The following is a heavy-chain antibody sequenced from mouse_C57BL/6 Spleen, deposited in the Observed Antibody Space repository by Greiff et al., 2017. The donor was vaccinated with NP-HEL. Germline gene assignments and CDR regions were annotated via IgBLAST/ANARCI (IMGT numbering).Heavy chain of an antibody. V-gene: IGHV1-76*01. D-gene: IGHD2-1*01. J-gene: IGHJ2*01. CDR3: AREGNYVYFDY. Sequence: QVQLKESGAELVRPGASVKLSCKASGYTFTDYYINWVKQRPGQGLEWIARIYPGSGNTYYNEKFKGKATLTAEKSSSTAYMQLSSLTSEDSAVYFCAREGNYVYFDYWGQGTTLTVSS. CDR2: IYPGSGNT. CDR1: GYTFTDYY.